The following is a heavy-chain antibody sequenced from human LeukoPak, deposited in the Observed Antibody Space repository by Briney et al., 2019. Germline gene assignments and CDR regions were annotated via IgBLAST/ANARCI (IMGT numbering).Heavy chain of an antibody. Sequence: ASVKVSCKASGYTFTGYYMHWVRQAPGQGLEWMGWINPNSSGTNYAQKFQGRVTMTRDTSISTAYMELSRLRSDDTAVYYCARLVSGSPYSAFDIWGQGTMVTVSS. V-gene: IGHV1-2*02. D-gene: IGHD1-26*01. CDR2: INPNSSGT. J-gene: IGHJ3*02. CDR1: GYTFTGYY. CDR3: ARLVSGSPYSAFDI.